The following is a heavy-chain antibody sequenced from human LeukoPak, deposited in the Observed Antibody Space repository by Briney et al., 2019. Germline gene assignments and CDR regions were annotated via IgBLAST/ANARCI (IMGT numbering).Heavy chain of an antibody. D-gene: IGHD5-12*01. CDR2: ISGSGGST. CDR3: AKDLATRGRYFDY. CDR1: GFTFSSNY. J-gene: IGHJ4*02. Sequence: GGSLRLSCAASGFTFSSNYMSWVRQAPGKGLEWVSAISGSGGSTYYADSVKGRFTISRDNSKNTLYLQMNSLRAEDTAVYYCAKDLATRGRYFDYWGQGTLVTVSS. V-gene: IGHV3-23*01.